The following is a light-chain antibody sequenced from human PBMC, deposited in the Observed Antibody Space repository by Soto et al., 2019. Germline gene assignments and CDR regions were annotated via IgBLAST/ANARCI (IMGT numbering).Light chain of an antibody. CDR1: SSDVGGYNY. CDR3: SSYTSRSPL. Sequence: QSALTQPASVSGSPGQSITISCTGTSSDVGGYNYVSWYQQHPGKAPKLMIYDVSNRPSGVSNRFSGSKSCNTASLTISGLQAEDEAEYYCSSYTSRSPLFGGGTKLTVL. J-gene: IGLJ2*01. CDR2: DVS. V-gene: IGLV2-14*01.